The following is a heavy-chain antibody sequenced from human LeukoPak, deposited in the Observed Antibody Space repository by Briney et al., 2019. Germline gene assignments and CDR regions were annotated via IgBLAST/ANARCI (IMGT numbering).Heavy chain of an antibody. D-gene: IGHD4-11*01. CDR3: ARVVFLNDYSEYYFDY. Sequence: KPSETLSLTCTVSGGSISSSSYYWAWIRQPPGKGLEWIGSIYHSGSTYYNPSLKSRVTISVDTSKNQFSLKLSSVTAADTAVYYCARVVFLNDYSEYYFDYWGQGTLVTVSS. J-gene: IGHJ4*02. CDR1: GGSISSSSYY. V-gene: IGHV4-39*07. CDR2: IYHSGST.